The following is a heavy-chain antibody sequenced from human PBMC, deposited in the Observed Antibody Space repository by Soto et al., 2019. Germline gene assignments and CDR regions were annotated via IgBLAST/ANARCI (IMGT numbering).Heavy chain of an antibody. CDR2: IIPNCGTA. V-gene: IGHV1-69*05. D-gene: IGHD6-13*01. Sequence: SVKVSCKASGGTFSSYAISWVRQAPGQGLEWMGWIIPNCGTANYAQKFQGRVTMTTDTSTSTAYMELSRLRSDDTAVYYCAGETMEKAAALDYWGQGTLVTVSS. CDR1: GGTFSSYA. J-gene: IGHJ4*02. CDR3: AGETMEKAAALDY.